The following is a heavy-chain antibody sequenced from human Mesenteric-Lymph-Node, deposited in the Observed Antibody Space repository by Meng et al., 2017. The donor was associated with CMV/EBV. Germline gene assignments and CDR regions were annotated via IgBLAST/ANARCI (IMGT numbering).Heavy chain of an antibody. CDR3: AKDISFRRLLSGYYYGMDA. V-gene: IGHV3-23*03. Sequence: GGSLRLSCAASGFTFSSYAMHWVRQAPGKGLEWVSIISSGSTITNYADSAKGRFTISRDNSKNTLYLQMNSLRVEDTAVYYCAKDISFRRLLSGYYYGMDAWGQGTTVTVSS. CDR1: GFTFSSYA. D-gene: IGHD6-25*01. CDR2: ISSGSTIT. J-gene: IGHJ6*02.